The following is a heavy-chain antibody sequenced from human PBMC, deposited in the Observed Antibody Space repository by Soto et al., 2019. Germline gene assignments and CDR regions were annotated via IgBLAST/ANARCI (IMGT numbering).Heavy chain of an antibody. Sequence: SETLSLTCAVSGDSISSGGYSWSWIRQPPGKGLEWIGYIYHSGNIYYNPSLRSRVTISVDRSKNQFSLKLSSVTAADTALYYCARTYNWFDLWGQGTLVTVSS. CDR3: ARTYNWFDL. V-gene: IGHV4-30-2*01. J-gene: IGHJ5*02. CDR2: IYHSGNI. CDR1: GDSISSGGYS.